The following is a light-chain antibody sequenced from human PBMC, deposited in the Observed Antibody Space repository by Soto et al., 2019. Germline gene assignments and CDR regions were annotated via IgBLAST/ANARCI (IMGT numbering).Light chain of an antibody. CDR1: SSDVENYYL. V-gene: IGLV2-23*02. CDR3: CSYAGDSTYV. Sequence: QPVLTQPASVSGSPGQSITISCTGTSSDVENYYLVSWYQHHPGKAPNLMIYEVTKRPSGVSKRFSGSKSGNTASLTISGLQAEDEADYYCCSYAGDSTYVFGTGTKVTVL. CDR2: EVT. J-gene: IGLJ1*01.